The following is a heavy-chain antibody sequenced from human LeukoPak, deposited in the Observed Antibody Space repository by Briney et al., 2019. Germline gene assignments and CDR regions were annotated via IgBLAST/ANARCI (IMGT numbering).Heavy chain of an antibody. J-gene: IGHJ4*02. CDR2: ISGGGGST. D-gene: IGHD5-24*01. Sequence: GGSLRLSCTASGFTLRSYAMSWVRQAPGKGLEWVSDISGGGGSTYYADSVKGRFTISRDNSKSTLYLQMNSLRAEDTAVYYCAKTRGDGYNYDYWGQGTLVTVSS. CDR3: AKTRGDGYNYDY. V-gene: IGHV3-23*01. CDR1: GFTLRSYA.